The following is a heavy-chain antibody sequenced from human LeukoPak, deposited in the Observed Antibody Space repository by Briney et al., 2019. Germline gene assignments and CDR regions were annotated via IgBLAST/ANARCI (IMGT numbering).Heavy chain of an antibody. Sequence: SETLSLTCTVSGGSISSYYWSWIRQPPGKGLEWIGHIYYSGSTNYNPSLKSRGTISVYTSKSQFSLKVSSVTAADTAVYSCARQSSGRSYGSGSSPLYYFDYWGQGILVTVSS. J-gene: IGHJ4*02. D-gene: IGHD3-10*01. V-gene: IGHV4-59*08. CDR3: ARQSSGRSYGSGSSPLYYFDY. CDR1: GGSISSYY. CDR2: IYYSGST.